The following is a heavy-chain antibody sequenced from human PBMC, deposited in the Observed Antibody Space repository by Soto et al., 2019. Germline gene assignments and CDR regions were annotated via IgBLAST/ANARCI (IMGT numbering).Heavy chain of an antibody. D-gene: IGHD4-4*01. CDR1: GYSISSGYY. J-gene: IGHJ4*02. CDR3: ARYHDYSNHFDY. V-gene: IGHV4-38-2*02. CDR2: IYHSGST. Sequence: SETLSLTCTVSGYSISSGYYWGWIRQPPGKGLEWIGSIYHSGSTYYNPSLKSRVTISVDTSKNQFSLKLSSVTAADTAVYYCARYHDYSNHFDYWGQGTLVTVSS.